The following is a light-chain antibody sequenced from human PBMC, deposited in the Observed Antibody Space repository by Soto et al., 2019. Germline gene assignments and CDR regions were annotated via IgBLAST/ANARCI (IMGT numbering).Light chain of an antibody. CDR2: GNN. Sequence: QAVVTQPPSVSGAPGQRVTISCTGSSSNIGAGYDVHWYQQLPGTAPKLLIYGNNNRPSGVPDRFSGSKSGTSASLAITGLQAADEADYYCQSYDSSLSAVVFGGGTKLTVL. V-gene: IGLV1-40*01. CDR3: QSYDSSLSAVV. J-gene: IGLJ2*01. CDR1: SSNIGAGYD.